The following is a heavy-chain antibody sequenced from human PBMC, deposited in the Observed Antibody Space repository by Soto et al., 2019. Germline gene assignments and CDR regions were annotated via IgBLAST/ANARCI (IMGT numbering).Heavy chain of an antibody. CDR2: IYYSGST. D-gene: IGHD6-19*01. CDR3: ESEPVAGVWFDP. Sequence: DTLCLTWTVSGVSISSYYWSWILQPPGKGLEWIGYIYYSGSTNYNPSLKSRVTISVDTSKNQFSLKLSSVTAADTAVYYCESEPVAGVWFDPWGQGTLVTVSS. CDR1: GVSISSYY. V-gene: IGHV4-59*01. J-gene: IGHJ5*02.